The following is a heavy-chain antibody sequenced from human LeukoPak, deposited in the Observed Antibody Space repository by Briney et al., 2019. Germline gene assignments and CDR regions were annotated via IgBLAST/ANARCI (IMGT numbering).Heavy chain of an antibody. CDR1: GFTFSSYA. Sequence: GGSLRLSCAASGFTFSSYAMHWVRQAPGKGLEWVAAISYDGSNKYYADSVKGRFTISRDNSKNTLYLQMNSLRAEDTAVYYCARDHCTNGVCYDYWGQGTLVTVSS. CDR2: ISYDGSNK. J-gene: IGHJ4*02. V-gene: IGHV3-30-3*01. CDR3: ARDHCTNGVCYDY. D-gene: IGHD2-8*01.